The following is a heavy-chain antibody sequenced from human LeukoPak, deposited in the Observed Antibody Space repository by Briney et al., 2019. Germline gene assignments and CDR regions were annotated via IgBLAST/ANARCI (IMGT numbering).Heavy chain of an antibody. D-gene: IGHD3-10*01. CDR2: INPSGGST. CDR1: GYTFTSYY. Sequence: ASVKVSCKASGYTFTSYYMHWVRQAPGQGLEWMGIINPSGGSTSYAQKFQGRVTMTRDMSTSTVYMELSSLRAEDTAVYYCAKSSARVRETFDAFDIWGQGTMVTVSS. V-gene: IGHV1-46*01. CDR3: AKSSARVRETFDAFDI. J-gene: IGHJ3*02.